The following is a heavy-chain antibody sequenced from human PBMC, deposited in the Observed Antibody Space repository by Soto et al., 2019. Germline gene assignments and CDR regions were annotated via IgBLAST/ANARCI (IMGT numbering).Heavy chain of an antibody. J-gene: IGHJ5*02. D-gene: IGHD3-10*01. CDR1: GGSISSSSYY. CDR3: ARHGITMVRGAHNWFDP. V-gene: IGHV4-39*01. CDR2: IYYSGST. Sequence: QLQLQESGPGLVKPSETLSLTCTVSGGSISSSSYYWGWIRQPPGKGLEWIGSIYYSGSTYYNPSLKSRVTISVDTSKNQFSLKLSSVTAADTAVYYCARHGITMVRGAHNWFDPWGQGTLVTVSS.